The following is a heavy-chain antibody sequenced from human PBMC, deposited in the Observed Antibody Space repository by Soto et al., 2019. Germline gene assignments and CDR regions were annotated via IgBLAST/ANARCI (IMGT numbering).Heavy chain of an antibody. CDR1: GGSFSGYY. J-gene: IGHJ6*02. D-gene: IGHD3-3*01. CDR3: ARNGSYYDFWSGYYFGGGMDV. CDR2: INHSGST. V-gene: IGHV4-34*01. Sequence: SETLSLTCAVYGGSFSGYYWSWIRQPPGKGLEWIGEINHSGSTNYNPSLKSRVTIPVDTSKNQFSLKLSSVTAADTAVYYCARNGSYYDFWSGYYFGGGMDVWGQGTTVTVSS.